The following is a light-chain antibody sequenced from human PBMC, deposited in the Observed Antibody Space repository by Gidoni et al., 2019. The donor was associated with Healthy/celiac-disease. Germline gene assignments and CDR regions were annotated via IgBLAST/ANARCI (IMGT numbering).Light chain of an antibody. CDR2: RNN. J-gene: IGLJ3*02. Sequence: QSVLTQPPSAPGTPGQRVTISCSGSSSNIGSNYVYWYQQLPGTAPKLLIYRNNPRPSGVPDRFSGSKSGTSASLAISGLRSEDEADYYCAAWDDSLSGRVFGGGTKLTVL. V-gene: IGLV1-47*01. CDR3: AAWDDSLSGRV. CDR1: SSNIGSNY.